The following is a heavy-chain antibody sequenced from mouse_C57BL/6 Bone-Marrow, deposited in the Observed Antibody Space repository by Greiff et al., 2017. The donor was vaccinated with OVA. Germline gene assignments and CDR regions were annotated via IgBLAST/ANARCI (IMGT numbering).Heavy chain of an antibody. CDR3: ARRGTVVAHWYFDV. Sequence: QVQLKESGAELARPGASVKMSCKASGYTFTSYTMHWVKQRPGQGLEWIGYINPSSGYTKYNQKFNDKATLTADKSSSTAYMQLSSLTSEDSAVYYCARRGTVVAHWYFDVWGTGTTVTVSS. CDR2: INPSSGYT. V-gene: IGHV1-4*01. D-gene: IGHD1-1*01. CDR1: GYTFTSYT. J-gene: IGHJ1*03.